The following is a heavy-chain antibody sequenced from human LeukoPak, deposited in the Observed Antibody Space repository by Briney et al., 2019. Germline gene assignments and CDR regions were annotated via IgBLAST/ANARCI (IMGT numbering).Heavy chain of an antibody. D-gene: IGHD6-13*01. J-gene: IGHJ5*02. CDR1: GGSISGSSYY. Sequence: SETLSLTCTVSGGSISGSSYYWGWIRQPPGKGLEWIGYIYYSGSANYNPSLKSRVTISVDTSKNQFSLKLSSVTAADTAVYYCARSSSWYVRVGFDPWGQGTLVTVSS. CDR3: ARSSSWYVRVGFDP. CDR2: IYYSGSA. V-gene: IGHV4-61*05.